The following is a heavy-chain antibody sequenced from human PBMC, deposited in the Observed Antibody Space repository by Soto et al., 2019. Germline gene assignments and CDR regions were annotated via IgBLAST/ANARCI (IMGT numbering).Heavy chain of an antibody. CDR2: INPNSGGT. J-gene: IGHJ3*02. CDR1: GYTFTGYY. V-gene: IGHV1-2*04. D-gene: IGHD3-22*01. CDR3: ARDRSTYYYDSSGRDAFDI. Sequence: GASVKVSCKASGYTFTGYYMHWVRQAPGQGLEWMGWINPNSGGTNYAQKFQGWVTMTTDTSTSTAYMELRSLRSDDTAVYYCARDRSTYYYDSSGRDAFDIWGQGTMVTVSS.